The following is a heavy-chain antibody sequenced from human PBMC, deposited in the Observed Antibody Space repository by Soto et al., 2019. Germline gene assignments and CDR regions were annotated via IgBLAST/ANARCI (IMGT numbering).Heavy chain of an antibody. D-gene: IGHD6-13*01. J-gene: IGHJ4*02. CDR2: VSGSGGST. Sequence: GGSLRLSCAASGFTFSIYAVSWVRQAPGKGLEWVSAVSGSGGSTYYADSVKGRFTVSRDNSKSTLYLQMNSLRVEDTAVYYCAKDRGWEQLPQDVLDSWGQGTLVTVSS. V-gene: IGHV3-23*01. CDR1: GFTFSIYA. CDR3: AKDRGWEQLPQDVLDS.